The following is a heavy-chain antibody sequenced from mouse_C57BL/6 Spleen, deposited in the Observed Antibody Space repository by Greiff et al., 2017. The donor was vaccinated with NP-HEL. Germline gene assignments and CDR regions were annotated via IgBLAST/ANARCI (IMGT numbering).Heavy chain of an antibody. CDR3: ARWGYYGSSYDAMDY. CDR1: GYSFTGYY. Sequence: VQLQQSGPELVKPGASVKISCKASGYSFTGYYMNWVKQSPEKSLEWIGEINPSTGGTTYNQKFKAKATLTVDKSSSTAYMQLKSLTSEDSAVYYCARWGYYGSSYDAMDYWGQGTSVTVSS. J-gene: IGHJ4*01. D-gene: IGHD1-1*01. V-gene: IGHV1-42*01. CDR2: INPSTGGT.